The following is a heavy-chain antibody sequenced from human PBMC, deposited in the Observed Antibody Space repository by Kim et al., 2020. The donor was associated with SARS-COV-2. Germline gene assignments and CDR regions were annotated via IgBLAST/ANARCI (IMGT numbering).Heavy chain of an antibody. D-gene: IGHD2-21*02. Sequence: ASVKVSCKASGYSFTTYSISWVRQAPGQGLEWMGWIKTYNYQTKYAEKYQDRVTMTMEVSTDTVYIELRSLRSDDTAVYYCVRDQEFAGDCYSWRYWGQGTLVTVSS. CDR3: VRDQEFAGDCYSWRY. J-gene: IGHJ4*02. CDR1: GYSFTTYS. V-gene: IGHV1-18*04. CDR2: IKTYNYQT.